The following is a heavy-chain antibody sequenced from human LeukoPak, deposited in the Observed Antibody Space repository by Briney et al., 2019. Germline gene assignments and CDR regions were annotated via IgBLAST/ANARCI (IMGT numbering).Heavy chain of an antibody. J-gene: IGHJ2*01. D-gene: IGHD3-3*02. CDR1: GFTFSSYS. CDR3: ARVGDHFHWYLDL. Sequence: PGGSLRLSCAASGFTFSSYSMNWVRQAPGKGLEWVSYISSSSSTIYYADSVEGRFIVSRDSSKNTLSLQMNDLRAEDTAVYYCARVGDHFHWYLDLWGRGTLVTVSS. V-gene: IGHV3-48*01. CDR2: ISSSSSTI.